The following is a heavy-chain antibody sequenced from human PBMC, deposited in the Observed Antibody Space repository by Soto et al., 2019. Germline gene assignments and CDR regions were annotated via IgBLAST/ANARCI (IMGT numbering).Heavy chain of an antibody. CDR1: GYSVSSYY. D-gene: IGHD3-10*01. V-gene: IGHV4-59*02. Sequence: PAETLSLTCTVSGYSVSSYYWSWIRQPPGKGLEWIGYIYYSGSTNYNPSLKSRVTISVDTSKNQFSLKLSSVTAADTAVYYCARDGSGSLNSYDAFDIWGQGTMVT. CDR3: ARDGSGSLNSYDAFDI. J-gene: IGHJ3*02. CDR2: IYYSGST.